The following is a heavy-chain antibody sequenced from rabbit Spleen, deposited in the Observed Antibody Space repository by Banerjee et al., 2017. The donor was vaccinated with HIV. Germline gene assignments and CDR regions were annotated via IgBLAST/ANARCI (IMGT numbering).Heavy chain of an antibody. Sequence: QEQLVESGGGLVQPGGSLKLSCKASGFDFSNYGMSWVRQAPGKGLEWIGYIDPIFGRTYYASWVNGRFTISSHNAQNTLYLQLNSLTAADTATYFCVRDTWYFKLWGQGTLVTVS. V-gene: IGHV1S47*01. CDR2: IDPIFGRT. J-gene: IGHJ4*01. D-gene: IGHD3-1*01. CDR1: GFDFSNYG. CDR3: VRDTWYFKL.